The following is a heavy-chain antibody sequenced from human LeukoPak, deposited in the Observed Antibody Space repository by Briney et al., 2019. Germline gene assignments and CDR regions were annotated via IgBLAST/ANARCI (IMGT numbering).Heavy chain of an antibody. J-gene: IGHJ4*02. CDR3: ARETPSYYYYGSGSPSPFDY. CDR1: GGSISSYY. V-gene: IGHV4-4*07. CDR2: IYTSGST. D-gene: IGHD3-10*01. Sequence: SETLSLTCTVSGGSISSYYRSWIRQPAGKGLEWIGRIYTSGSTNYNPSLKSRVTMSVDTSKNQFSLKLSSVTAADTAVYYCARETPSYYYYGSGSPSPFDYWGQGTLVTVSS.